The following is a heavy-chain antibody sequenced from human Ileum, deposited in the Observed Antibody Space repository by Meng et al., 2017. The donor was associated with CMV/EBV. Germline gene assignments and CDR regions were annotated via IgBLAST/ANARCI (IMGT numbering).Heavy chain of an antibody. CDR3: AKDGPVVVVPADY. D-gene: IGHD2-2*01. J-gene: IGHJ4*02. Sequence: GGSLRLSCVVSGFTFSNYWMNWVRQAPGKGLEWVANIKQDGSEKYYVDSVKGRFTISRDNSKNTLYLQMNSLRAEDTAVYYCAKDGPVVVVPADYWGQGTLVTVSS. V-gene: IGHV3-7*03. CDR1: GFTFSNYW. CDR2: IKQDGSEK.